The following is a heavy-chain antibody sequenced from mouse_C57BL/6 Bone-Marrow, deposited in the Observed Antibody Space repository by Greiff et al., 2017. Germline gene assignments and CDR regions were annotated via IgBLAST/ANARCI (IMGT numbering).Heavy chain of an antibody. V-gene: IGHV1-82*01. CDR3: AKGYFDV. J-gene: IGHJ1*03. CDR1: GYAFSSSW. CDR2: IYPGDGDT. Sequence: QVQLQQSGPELVKPGASVKISCKASGYAFSSSWLNWVKQRPGKGLEWIGRIYPGDGDTHYNGKFKGKATLTAYKSSSTAYMKHSSLTSKGSAVYFCAKGYFDVWGTGTTVTVSS.